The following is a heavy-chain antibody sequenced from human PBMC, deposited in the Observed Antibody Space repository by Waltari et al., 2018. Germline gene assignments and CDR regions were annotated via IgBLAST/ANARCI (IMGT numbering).Heavy chain of an antibody. CDR2: IYSCGSK. V-gene: IGHV3-23*03. Sequence: EVQLLESGGGLVQHGGSLRLSCAASGFTFSSYAMSWVRQAPGKGLEWVSVIYSCGSKYYADSVKGRFTISRDNAKHTLYLQMHSLRAEDTAVYYCAKDRWYYFDYWGQGTLVTVSS. CDR1: GFTFSSYA. J-gene: IGHJ4*02. D-gene: IGHD6-13*01. CDR3: AKDRWYYFDY.